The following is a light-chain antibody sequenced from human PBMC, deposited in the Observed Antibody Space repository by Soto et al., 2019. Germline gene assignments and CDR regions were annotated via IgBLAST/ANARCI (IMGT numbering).Light chain of an antibody. Sequence: EIVMTQSPATLSVSPGERATLSCRASQSVSSNLAWYQQKPGQAPRLLIYGASTRATGIPARFRGSGSGTEFTLTISSLQSEDFAVYYCQQYNNLPFTFGPGTQVDIK. V-gene: IGKV3D-15*01. CDR3: QQYNNLPFT. CDR1: QSVSSN. CDR2: GAS. J-gene: IGKJ3*01.